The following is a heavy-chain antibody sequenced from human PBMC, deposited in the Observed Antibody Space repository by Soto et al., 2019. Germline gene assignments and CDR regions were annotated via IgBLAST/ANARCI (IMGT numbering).Heavy chain of an antibody. CDR3: ARHVHYYNGFDV. Sequence: SETLSLTCTVSGASVSSTSYSWAWIRQSPGEGLQWMGSAYFSGNSYYNPSLGSRRHLSLHLSKNDLSLEVTCVTAADTAVYYCARHVHYYNGFDVWGQGTTVTVS. CDR2: AYFSGNS. V-gene: IGHV4-39*01. J-gene: IGHJ6*02. CDR1: GASVSSTSYS.